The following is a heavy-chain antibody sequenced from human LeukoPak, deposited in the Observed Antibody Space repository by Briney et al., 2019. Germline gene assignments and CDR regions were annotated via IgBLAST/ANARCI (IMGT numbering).Heavy chain of an antibody. J-gene: IGHJ3*02. CDR2: ISYDGSNK. Sequence: PGGSLRLSCAASGFTLSSYAMHWVRQAPGKGLEWVAVISYDGSNKYYADSVKGRFTISRDNSKNTLYLQMNSLRAEDTAVYYCARFRLRLGELSFSDAFDIWGQGTMVTVSS. V-gene: IGHV3-30-3*01. D-gene: IGHD3-16*02. CDR1: GFTLSSYA. CDR3: ARFRLRLGELSFSDAFDI.